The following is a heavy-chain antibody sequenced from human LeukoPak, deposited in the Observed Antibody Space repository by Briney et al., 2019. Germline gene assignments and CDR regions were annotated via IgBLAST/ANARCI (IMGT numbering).Heavy chain of an antibody. Sequence: GGSLRLSCAASGFTFSSYSMNWVRQAPGKGLEWVSSISSSSSYIYYADSVKGRFTISRDNAKNSLYLQMNSLRAEDTAVYYCARGTYCSSTSCPFDHWGQGTLVTVSS. CDR1: GFTFSSYS. CDR2: ISSSSSYI. J-gene: IGHJ4*02. D-gene: IGHD2-2*01. CDR3: ARGTYCSSTSCPFDH. V-gene: IGHV3-21*01.